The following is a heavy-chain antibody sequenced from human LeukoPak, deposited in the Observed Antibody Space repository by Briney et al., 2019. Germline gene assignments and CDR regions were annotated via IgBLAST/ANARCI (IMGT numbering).Heavy chain of an antibody. J-gene: IGHJ4*02. CDR2: INPSGGST. V-gene: IGHV1-46*01. Sequence: ASVKVSCKASGYTFTSYYMHWVRQAPGQGLEWMAIINPSGGSTSYAQKFQGRVTMTRDTSTSTVYMELSSLRSEDTAVYYCARDSRRSYDSSGYYYPGDYWGQGTLVTVSS. CDR1: GYTFTSYY. CDR3: ARDSRRSYDSSGYYYPGDY. D-gene: IGHD3-22*01.